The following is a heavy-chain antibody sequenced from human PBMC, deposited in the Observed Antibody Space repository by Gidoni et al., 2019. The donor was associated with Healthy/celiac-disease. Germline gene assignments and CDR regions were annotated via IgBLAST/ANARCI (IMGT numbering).Heavy chain of an antibody. Sequence: EVQLLESGGGLVQPGGSLRLSCAASGFTFSSYTMSWVRQAPGKGLEWVSAISGSGGSTYYADSVKGRFTISRDNSKNTLYLQMNSLRAEDTAVYYCAKDGRYHYGDYRGDAFDIWGQGTMVTVSS. V-gene: IGHV3-23*01. J-gene: IGHJ3*02. CDR3: AKDGRYHYGDYRGDAFDI. CDR1: GFTFSSYT. CDR2: ISGSGGST. D-gene: IGHD4-17*01.